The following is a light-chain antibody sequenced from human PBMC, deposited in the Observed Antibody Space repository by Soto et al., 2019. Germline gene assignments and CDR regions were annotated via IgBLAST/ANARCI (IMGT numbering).Light chain of an antibody. V-gene: IGKV3D-15*01. J-gene: IGKJ1*01. CDR2: GAS. CDR1: QSVTTK. Sequence: ENVLTQSPDTLSLSPGERATLSCRASQSVTTKLAWYQHKPGQAPRLLISGASSRASGVPGRFSGSGSESDFTLTISTLQSEDFAVYYCQQYGNWPPWTFGPGTKVDIK. CDR3: QQYGNWPPWT.